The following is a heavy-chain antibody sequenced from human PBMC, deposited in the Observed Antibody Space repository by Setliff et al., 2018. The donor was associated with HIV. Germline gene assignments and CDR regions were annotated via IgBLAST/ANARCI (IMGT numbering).Heavy chain of an antibody. J-gene: IGHJ3*02. D-gene: IGHD6-19*01. CDR2: MYSGGST. CDR1: GFTVSSNY. CDR3: ARDPPGIAVAGTDI. Sequence: PGGSLRLSCAASGFTVSSNYMNWVRQAPGKGLEWVSIMYSGGSTYYADSVKGRFTISRDNSKNTLYLQMKTLRVEDTAVYYCARDPPGIAVAGTDIWGQGTMVTVSS. V-gene: IGHV3-53*01.